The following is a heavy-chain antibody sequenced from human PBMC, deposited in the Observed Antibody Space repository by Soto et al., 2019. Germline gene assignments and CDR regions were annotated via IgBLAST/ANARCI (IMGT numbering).Heavy chain of an antibody. CDR1: RDSSSGLC. CDR2: IYSSGET. J-gene: IGHJ4*02. V-gene: IGHV4-4*07. D-gene: IGHD3-9*01. Sequence: SETLPLTCTVSRDSSSGLCLTWIRQHSGKGLEWIGRIYSSGETNYNPSLTGRVIMSLDTSKNQFSLNLTSVTDADTAVYYCARASQCKSYFDCFAWLDYWGQGTLVTVSS. CDR3: ARASQCKSYFDCFAWLDY.